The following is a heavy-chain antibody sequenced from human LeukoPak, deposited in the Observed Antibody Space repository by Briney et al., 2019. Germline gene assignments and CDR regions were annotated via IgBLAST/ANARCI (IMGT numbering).Heavy chain of an antibody. CDR3: ARDRYYYDSSGDAFDI. V-gene: IGHV4-39*07. J-gene: IGHJ3*02. CDR2: IYYSGST. Sequence: SSETLSLTCTVSGGSVSSGSYYWGWIRQPPGKGLEWIGNIYYSGSTYYNPSLKSRVTISVETSKNQFSLKLSSVTAADTAVYYCARDRYYYDSSGDAFDIWGQGTMVTVSS. CDR1: GGSVSSGSYY. D-gene: IGHD3-22*01.